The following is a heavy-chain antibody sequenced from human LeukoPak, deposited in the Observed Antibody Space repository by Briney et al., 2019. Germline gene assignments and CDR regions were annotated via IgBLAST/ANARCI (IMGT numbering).Heavy chain of an antibody. CDR2: INHSGST. CDR3: ARGEGSGSYYKYYFDY. CDR1: GGSFSGYY. J-gene: IGHJ4*02. V-gene: IGHV4-34*01. Sequence: SETLSLTCAVYGGSFSGYYWSWIRQPPGKGLEWIGEINHSGSTNYNPSLKSRVTISVDTSKNQFSLKLSSVTAADTAVYYCARGEGSGSYYKYYFDYCGQGTLVTVSS. D-gene: IGHD3-10*01.